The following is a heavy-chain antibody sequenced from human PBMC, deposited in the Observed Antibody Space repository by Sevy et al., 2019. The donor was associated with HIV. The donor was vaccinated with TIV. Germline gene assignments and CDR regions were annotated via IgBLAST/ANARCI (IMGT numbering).Heavy chain of an antibody. CDR2: IYHSGST. J-gene: IGHJ1*01. D-gene: IGHD3-22*01. Sequence: SETLSLTCAVSGGSISSGGYSWSWIRQPPGKGLEWIGYIYHSGSTYYNPSLKSRVTMSVDRSKNQFSLKLSSVTAADTAVYYCARAGDSSGYYYGYFQHWGQGTLVTVSS. CDR1: GGSISSGGYS. CDR3: ARAGDSSGYYYGYFQH. V-gene: IGHV4-30-2*01.